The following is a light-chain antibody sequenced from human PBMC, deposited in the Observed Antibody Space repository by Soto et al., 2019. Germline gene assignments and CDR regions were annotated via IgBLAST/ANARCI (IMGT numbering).Light chain of an antibody. J-gene: IGLJ1*01. Sequence: QSVLTQPASVSGSPGESITISCTGTSSDVGGYNSVSWYQHHPGKAPKLILYDVGDRPSGVPDRFSGSKSGNTASLTVSGLQADDEADYYCSSYSGTNYHYVFGTGTKVTVL. CDR1: SSDVGGYNS. CDR3: SSYSGTNYHYV. CDR2: DVG. V-gene: IGLV2-8*01.